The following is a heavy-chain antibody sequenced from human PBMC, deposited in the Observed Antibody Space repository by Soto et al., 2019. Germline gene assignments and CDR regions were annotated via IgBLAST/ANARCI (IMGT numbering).Heavy chain of an antibody. CDR1: GGSFSGYY. Sequence: SETLSLTCAVYGGSFSGYYWSWIRQPPGKGLEWIGEINHSGSTNYNPSLKSRVTISVDTSKNQFSLKLTSATAADTAVYYCARRVTRPERFDYWGQGALVTVSS. D-gene: IGHD4-4*01. CDR2: INHSGST. V-gene: IGHV4-34*01. J-gene: IGHJ4*02. CDR3: ARRVTRPERFDY.